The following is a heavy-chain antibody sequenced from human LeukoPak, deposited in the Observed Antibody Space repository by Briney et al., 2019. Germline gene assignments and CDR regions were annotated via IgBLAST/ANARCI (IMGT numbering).Heavy chain of an antibody. J-gene: IGHJ4*02. Sequence: SETLSLTCTVSGGSIRSSYYYWGWIRQPPGKGLEWIGSTYDSGSTYYNPSLKSRVTISVDTSKNQFSLKLSSVTAADTAVYYCASHTNSSSSGGTFWGQGTLVTVSS. CDR3: ASHTNSSSSGGTF. V-gene: IGHV4-39*07. D-gene: IGHD6-6*01. CDR2: TYDSGST. CDR1: GGSIRSSYYY.